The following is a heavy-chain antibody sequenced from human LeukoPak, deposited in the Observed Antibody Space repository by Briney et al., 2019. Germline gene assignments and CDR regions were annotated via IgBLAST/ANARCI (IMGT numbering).Heavy chain of an antibody. D-gene: IGHD3/OR15-3a*01. CDR3: ARDNPGLEAFDI. J-gene: IGHJ3*02. V-gene: IGHV3-48*03. CDR1: GFTFSSYE. CDR2: ISSSGSTI. Sequence: PGGSLRLSCAASGFTFSSYEMNWLRQAPGKGLEWVSYISSSGSTIYYADSVKGRFTISRDNAKNSLYLQMNSLRAEDTAVYYCARDNPGLEAFDISGEGYMVTVSS.